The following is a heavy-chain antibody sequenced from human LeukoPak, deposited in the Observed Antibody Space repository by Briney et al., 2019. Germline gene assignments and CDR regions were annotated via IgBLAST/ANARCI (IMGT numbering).Heavy chain of an antibody. CDR2: MNPNTGNT. Sequence: GASVKVPCKASGYTFIGYDINWVRQATGQGLEWMGWMNPNTGNTGYAQKFRGRVTMARNTSISTASMELSSLTSEDTALYYCARGAPGSYCSGGSCPYFDYWGQGTLVSVSS. J-gene: IGHJ4*02. CDR3: ARGAPGSYCSGGSCPYFDY. D-gene: IGHD2-15*01. CDR1: GYTFIGYD. V-gene: IGHV1-8*01.